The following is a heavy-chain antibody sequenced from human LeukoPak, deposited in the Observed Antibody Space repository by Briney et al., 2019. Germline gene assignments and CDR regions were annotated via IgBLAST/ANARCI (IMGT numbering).Heavy chain of an antibody. CDR2: TRNKANSYTT. Sequence: GGSLRLSCAASGFTLSDHYMDWVRQAPGKGLEWVGRTRNKANSYTTASAASVKGRFTISRDDSEISLSLQMNGLKTEDTAVYYCARVKIATYDSDYWGQGTPVTVSS. V-gene: IGHV3-72*01. CDR1: GFTLSDHY. D-gene: IGHD2-2*01. CDR3: ARVKIATYDSDY. J-gene: IGHJ4*02.